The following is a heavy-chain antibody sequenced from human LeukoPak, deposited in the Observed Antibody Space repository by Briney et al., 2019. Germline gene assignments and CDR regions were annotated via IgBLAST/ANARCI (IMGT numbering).Heavy chain of an antibody. D-gene: IGHD3-22*01. CDR3: ARRGVYYDSSGYYYCFDY. CDR2: INPNSGGT. J-gene: IGHJ4*02. CDR1: VYTFTCYY. V-gene: IGHV1-2*02. Sequence: ASVTVSCKASVYTFTCYYMHWVRQAPGQGLEWMGWINPNSGGTNYAQKFQGRVTMTRDTSISTAYMELSRLRSDDTAVYYCARRGVYYDSSGYYYCFDYWGQGTLVTVSS.